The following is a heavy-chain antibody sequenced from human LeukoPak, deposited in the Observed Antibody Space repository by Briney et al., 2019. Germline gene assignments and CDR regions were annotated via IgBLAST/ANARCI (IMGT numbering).Heavy chain of an antibody. Sequence: GGSLRLSCAASGFTFSSNYMNWVRQAPGKGLGWVSIIYSGGSTFYADSVKGRFTISRDNSKNTLHLQMNSLRAEDTAVYYCARSNDAFDIWGQGTMVTVSS. V-gene: IGHV3-53*01. D-gene: IGHD5/OR15-5a*01. CDR1: GFTFSSNY. J-gene: IGHJ3*02. CDR2: IYSGGST. CDR3: ARSNDAFDI.